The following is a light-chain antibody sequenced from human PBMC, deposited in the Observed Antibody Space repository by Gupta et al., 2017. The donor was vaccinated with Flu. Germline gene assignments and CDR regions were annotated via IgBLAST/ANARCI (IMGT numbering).Light chain of an antibody. CDR3: MQTSHWPYT. Sequence: DVVMTQSPLSLPVTPGQPASISYRSSESLIHSDGNTYLNWFQQRPGQSPRRLIYKVSNRDSGVPDRFSGSWSGTDFTLKISRVEPEDVGVYYCMQTSHWPYTFGQGTNLEIK. CDR1: ESLIHSDGNTY. J-gene: IGKJ2*01. V-gene: IGKV2-30*02. CDR2: KVS.